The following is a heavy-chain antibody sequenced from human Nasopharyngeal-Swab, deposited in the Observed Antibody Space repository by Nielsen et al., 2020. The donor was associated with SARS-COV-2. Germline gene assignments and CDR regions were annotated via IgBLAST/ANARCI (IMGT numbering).Heavy chain of an antibody. V-gene: IGHV3-30-3*01. CDR3: ARGLKYSSGWYSYYYYGMDV. CDR2: ISYDGSNK. D-gene: IGHD6-19*01. J-gene: IGHJ6*02. CDR1: GFTFSSYA. Sequence: GGSLRLSCAASGFTFSSYAMHWVRQAPGKGLEWVAVISYDGSNKYCADSVKGRFTISRDNSKNTLYLQMNSLRAEDTAVYYCARGLKYSSGWYSYYYYGMDVWGQGTTVTVSS.